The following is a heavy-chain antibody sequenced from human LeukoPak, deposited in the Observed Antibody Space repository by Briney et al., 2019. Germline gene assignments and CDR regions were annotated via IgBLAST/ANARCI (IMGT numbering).Heavy chain of an antibody. Sequence: ASVKVSCKASGGTFSSYAISWVRQAPGQGLEWMGGIIPIFGTANYAQRFQGRVTITADKSTSTAYMELSSLRSEDTAVYYCARGPYYYYMDVWGKGTTVTISS. CDR3: ARGPYYYYMDV. CDR1: GGTFSSYA. J-gene: IGHJ6*03. V-gene: IGHV1-69*06. CDR2: IIPIFGTA.